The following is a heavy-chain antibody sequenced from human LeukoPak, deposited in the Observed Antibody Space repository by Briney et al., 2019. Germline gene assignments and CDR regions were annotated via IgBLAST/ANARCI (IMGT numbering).Heavy chain of an antibody. CDR3: AKEYGDYSYYYYGMDV. D-gene: IGHD4-17*01. V-gene: IGHV3-23*01. CDR1: GFTFSSFS. Sequence: GGSLRLSCAASGFTFSSFSMNWVRQSPGKGLEWVSTLGPSGTTTAYADSVKGRFTISRDNSKNTLYLQMNSLRAEDTAVYYCAKEYGDYSYYYYGMDVWGQGTTVTVSS. J-gene: IGHJ6*02. CDR2: LGPSGTTT.